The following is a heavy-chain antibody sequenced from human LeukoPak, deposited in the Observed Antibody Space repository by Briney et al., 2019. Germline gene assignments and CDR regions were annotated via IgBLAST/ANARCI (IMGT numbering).Heavy chain of an antibody. CDR3: ARSAGDYDFWSGYYREFDY. CDR1: GFTFSSYE. D-gene: IGHD3-3*01. V-gene: IGHV3-48*03. J-gene: IGHJ4*02. CDR2: ISSSGSTI. Sequence: PGGSLRLSCAASGFTFSSYEMNWVRQAPGKGLEWVSYISSSGSTIYYADSVKGRFTISRDNAKNSLYLQMNSLRAEDTAVYYCARSAGDYDFWSGYYREFDYWGQGTLVTVSS.